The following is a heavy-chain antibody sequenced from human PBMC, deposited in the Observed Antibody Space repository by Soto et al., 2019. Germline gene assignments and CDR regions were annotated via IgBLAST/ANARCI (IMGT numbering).Heavy chain of an antibody. J-gene: IGHJ4*02. CDR3: ANDRVSENNNGWHKGS. D-gene: IGHD6-19*01. CDR1: GFIFSNNG. Sequence: PGGSLRLSCVGSGFIFSNNGMHWVRQTPGKGLEWVAVISNDGINKYYGDSVKGRFTIARGNTKNTLYQQMNRLRPEDTAVYYCANDRVSENNNGWHKGSWGQGPQVTVSS. V-gene: IGHV3-30*18. CDR2: ISNDGINK.